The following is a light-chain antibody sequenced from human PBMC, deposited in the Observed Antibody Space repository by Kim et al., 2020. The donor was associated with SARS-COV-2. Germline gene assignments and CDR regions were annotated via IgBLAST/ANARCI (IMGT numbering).Light chain of an antibody. CDR3: QQTYTSGT. J-gene: IGKJ1*01. CDR1: QRIANY. Sequence: SAAVGDRVTITCRASQRIANYLHWYQQKPGKAPNLLIYDASSIQSGVPSRFSGSGSGTDFTLTISSLHPEDCATYYCQQTYTSGTFGPGTKVDIK. CDR2: DAS. V-gene: IGKV1-39*01.